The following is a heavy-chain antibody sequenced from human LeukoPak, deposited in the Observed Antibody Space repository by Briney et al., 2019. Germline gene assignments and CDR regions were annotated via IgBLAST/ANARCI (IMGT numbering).Heavy chain of an antibody. J-gene: IGHJ6*02. Sequence: GGSLRLSCAASGFTFSSYWMSWVRQAPGKGLEWVTNIKQDGSEKYYVDSVKGRFTISRDNAKNSLYLQTNSLRAEDTAVYYCARDRVVAAAGKGGYYYYGMDVWGQGTTVTVSS. V-gene: IGHV3-7*01. CDR1: GFTFSSYW. CDR2: IKQDGSEK. CDR3: ARDRVVAAAGKGGYYYYGMDV. D-gene: IGHD6-13*01.